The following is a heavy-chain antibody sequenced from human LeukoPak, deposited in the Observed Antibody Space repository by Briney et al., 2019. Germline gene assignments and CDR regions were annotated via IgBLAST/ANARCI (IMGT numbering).Heavy chain of an antibody. V-gene: IGHV3-30-3*01. J-gene: IGHJ4*02. D-gene: IGHD6-6*01. CDR3: ASSDEQLGGLDY. Sequence: GGSLRLSCAASGFTFSSYAMHWVRQAPGKGLEWVAVISYDGSNKYYADSVKGRFTIPRDNSKNTLYLQMNSLRAEDTAVYYCASSDEQLGGLDYWGQGTLVTVSS. CDR2: ISYDGSNK. CDR1: GFTFSSYA.